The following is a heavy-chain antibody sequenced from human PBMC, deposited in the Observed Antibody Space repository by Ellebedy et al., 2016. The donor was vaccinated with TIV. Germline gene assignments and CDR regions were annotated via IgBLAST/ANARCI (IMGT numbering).Heavy chain of an antibody. V-gene: IGHV4-31*03. D-gene: IGHD3-10*01. CDR1: GDSISSGGYF. CDR3: ARERGRRVDY. Sequence: MPSETLSLTCTVSGDSISSGGYFWSWIRHYPGEGLEWIGYTYASSYNPSLKSRATISVDTSKNQFSLRLTSVTAADTAVYYCARERGRRVDYWGQGVLVTVSS. J-gene: IGHJ4*02. CDR2: TYASS.